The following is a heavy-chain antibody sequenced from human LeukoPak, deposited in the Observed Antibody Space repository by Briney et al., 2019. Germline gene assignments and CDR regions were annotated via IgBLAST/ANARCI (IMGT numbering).Heavy chain of an antibody. V-gene: IGHV4-34*01. D-gene: IGHD3-10*01. J-gene: IGHJ5*02. CDR2: INHSGST. CDR1: GGSFSGYY. Sequence: PSETLSLTCAVYGGSFSGYYWSWIRQPPGKGLEWIGEINHSGSTNYNPSLKSRVTISVDTSKNQFSLKLSSVTAADTAVYYCAGGAILDDVLLRVLGFDPWGQGTLVTASS. CDR3: AGGAILDDVLLRVLGFDP.